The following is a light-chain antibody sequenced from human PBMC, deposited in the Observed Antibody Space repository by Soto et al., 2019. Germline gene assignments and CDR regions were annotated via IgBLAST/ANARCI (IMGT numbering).Light chain of an antibody. CDR1: QSVSSSY. J-gene: IGKJ1*01. CDR2: GAS. V-gene: IGKV3-20*01. CDR3: QQYGSSPWT. Sequence: EIVLTQSPGTLSLSPGERATLSCRASQSVSSSYLAWYQQKPGQAPRLLIYGASSRATGIPDRFSGSGSGTDFNLTISRLEPEDFAVYYCQQYGSSPWTFGQGTQVEIK.